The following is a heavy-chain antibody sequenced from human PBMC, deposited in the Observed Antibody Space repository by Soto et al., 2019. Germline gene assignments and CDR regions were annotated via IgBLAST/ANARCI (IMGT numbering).Heavy chain of an antibody. V-gene: IGHV4-31*03. CDR2: IQHSGST. CDR1: GGTISRGGYY. CDR3: VRGVLS. J-gene: IGHJ1*01. D-gene: IGHD3-10*01. Sequence: QVQLQESGPGLVKASQTPSLTCNVAGGTISRGGYYWTWIRQHPGKGLEWIGNIQHSGSTFYNPSLKSRVSISVDTSKNQFSLKLSSVTAADTAVYFCVRGVLSWGQGTLVTVSS.